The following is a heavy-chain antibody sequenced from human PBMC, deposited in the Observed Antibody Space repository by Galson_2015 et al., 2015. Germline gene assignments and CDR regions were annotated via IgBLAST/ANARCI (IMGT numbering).Heavy chain of an antibody. CDR2: ISSSTI. Sequence: SLRLSCAASGFTFSDYYMTWIRQAPGKGLEWVSHISSSTIYYADSVKGRFTISRDNAKNSLYLQMNSLRDEDTAVYYCARSTIVVVPAAPGDYWGQGTLVTVSS. CDR3: ARSTIVVVPAAPGDY. J-gene: IGHJ4*02. V-gene: IGHV3-11*04. CDR1: GFTFSDYY. D-gene: IGHD2-2*01.